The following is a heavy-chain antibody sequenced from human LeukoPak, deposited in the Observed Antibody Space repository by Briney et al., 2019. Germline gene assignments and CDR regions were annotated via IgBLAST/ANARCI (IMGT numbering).Heavy chain of an antibody. CDR2: INWNGGST. CDR1: GFTFDDYG. J-gene: IGHJ2*01. Sequence: GGSLRLSCAASGFTFDDYGMSWVRQAPGKGLEWVSGINWNGGSTGYADSVKGRFTISRDNAKNSLYLQMNSLRAEDTALYHCARMTTMVRGVITDWYFDLWGRGTLVTVSS. V-gene: IGHV3-20*01. D-gene: IGHD3-10*01. CDR3: ARMTTMVRGVITDWYFDL.